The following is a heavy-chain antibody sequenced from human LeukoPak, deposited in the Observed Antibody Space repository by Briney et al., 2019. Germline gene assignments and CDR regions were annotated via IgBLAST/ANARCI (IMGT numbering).Heavy chain of an antibody. D-gene: IGHD2-21*02. CDR3: ARDYEDVVVTAPGAFDI. CDR2: INPNSGGT. CDR1: GGTFSSYA. J-gene: IGHJ3*02. V-gene: IGHV1-2*02. Sequence: GASVKVSCKASGGTFSSYAISWVRQAPGQGLEWMGGINPNSGGTNYAQKFQGRVTMTRDTSISTAYMELSRLRFDDTAVYYCARDYEDVVVTAPGAFDIWGQGTMVTVSS.